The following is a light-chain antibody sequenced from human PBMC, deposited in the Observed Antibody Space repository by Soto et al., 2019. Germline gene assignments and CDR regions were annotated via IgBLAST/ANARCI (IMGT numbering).Light chain of an antibody. J-gene: IGLJ2*01. CDR2: EDS. Sequence: NFMLAQPHSVSESPGKTVTLSCTRSSGSIATNYLQWYQQRPGSAPTIVIYEDSQRASGVSDRFSGSIDSSSNSASLTISGLKTEDEADYYCQSYDSSNHKIFGGGTKLTVL. CDR3: QSYDSSNHKI. CDR1: SGSIATNY. V-gene: IGLV6-57*03.